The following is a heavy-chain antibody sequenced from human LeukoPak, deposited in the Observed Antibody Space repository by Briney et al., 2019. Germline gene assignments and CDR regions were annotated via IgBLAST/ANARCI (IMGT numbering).Heavy chain of an antibody. Sequence: RRRSCAASGLSWGSEAMQGVGQAPDKGLEWVAVISYDGSNKYYADSVKGRFTISRDNAKNSLYLQMNSLRAEDTAVYYCARDQLSSYYDFWSGYYDFDYWGQGTLVTVSS. J-gene: IGHJ4*02. D-gene: IGHD3-3*01. CDR2: ISYDGSNK. V-gene: IGHV3-30-3*01. CDR3: ARDQLSSYYDFWSGYYDFDY. CDR1: GLSWGSEA.